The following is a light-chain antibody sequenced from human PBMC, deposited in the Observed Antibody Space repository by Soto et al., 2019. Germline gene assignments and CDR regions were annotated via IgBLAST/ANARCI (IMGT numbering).Light chain of an antibody. CDR1: SSDIGAYKH. CDR2: EVS. J-gene: IGLJ1*01. Sequence: QSALTQPASVSGSPGQSITNSCTGTSSDIGAYKHVSWYQQHPGKAPKLMIYEVSNRPSGVSNRFSGSKSGNTASLTISGLQAEDEADYYCSSYTTSSTQVFGTGTKVTVL. V-gene: IGLV2-14*01. CDR3: SSYTTSSTQV.